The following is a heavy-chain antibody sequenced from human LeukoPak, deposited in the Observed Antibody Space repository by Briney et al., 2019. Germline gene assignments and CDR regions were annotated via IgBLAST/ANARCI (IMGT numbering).Heavy chain of an antibody. CDR1: GFTFSNNW. J-gene: IGHJ4*02. CDR2: INTDASST. V-gene: IGHV3-74*01. Sequence: GGSLRLSCVASGFTFSNNWMHWVRQAPGKGLVWVSCINTDASSTTYADSVKGRFTISRGNAKNTLYLQMNSLRAEDTAVYFCASPGPTSTFDYWGQGTQVTVSS. CDR3: ASPGPTSTFDY.